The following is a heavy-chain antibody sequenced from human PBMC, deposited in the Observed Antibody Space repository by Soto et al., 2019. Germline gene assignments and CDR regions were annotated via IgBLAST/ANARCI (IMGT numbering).Heavy chain of an antibody. J-gene: IGHJ4*02. CDR1: GFTFSTYW. CDR2: ISSDGSST. CDR3: ARVRSGCNDY. V-gene: IGHV3-74*01. Sequence: QPGGPLRLSCAASGFTFSTYWMDWVRQAPGKGLVWVSRISSDGSSTTYADSVKGRFTISRDNAKNTLYLQMNSLTAEDTAVYYSARVRSGCNDYWGQGTLVTVSS. D-gene: IGHD6-19*01.